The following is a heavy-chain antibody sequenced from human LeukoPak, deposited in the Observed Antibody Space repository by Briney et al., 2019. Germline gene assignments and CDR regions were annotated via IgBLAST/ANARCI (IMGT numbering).Heavy chain of an antibody. V-gene: IGHV3-53*01. Sequence: PGGSLRLACAASGFSVSSNYMSWVRQTPGKGLEWVSGIYSGGHIYYADSVKGRFTISRDNSKNTLYLQMNSLRAEDTAVYYCAKVSGLGAYYFDYWGQGTLVTVSS. D-gene: IGHD3-10*01. CDR2: IYSGGHI. CDR1: GFSVSSNY. J-gene: IGHJ4*02. CDR3: AKVSGLGAYYFDY.